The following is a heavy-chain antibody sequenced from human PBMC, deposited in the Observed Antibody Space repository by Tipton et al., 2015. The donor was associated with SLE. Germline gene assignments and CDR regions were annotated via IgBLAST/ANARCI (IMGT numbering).Heavy chain of an antibody. CDR3: ARSRIRADDFWSAHGAFDI. Sequence: TLSLTCTVSGYSISSGYYWGWIRQPPGKGLEWIGSIYHSGSTYYNPSLKSRVTISVDTSKNQFSLKLSSVTAADTAVYYCARSRIRADDFWSAHGAFDIWGQGTMVTVSS. D-gene: IGHD3-3*01. V-gene: IGHV4-38-2*02. J-gene: IGHJ3*02. CDR2: IYHSGST. CDR1: GYSISSGYY.